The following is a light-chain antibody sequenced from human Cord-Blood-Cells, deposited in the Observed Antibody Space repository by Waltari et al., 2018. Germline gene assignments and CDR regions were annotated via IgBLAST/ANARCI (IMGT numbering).Light chain of an antibody. J-gene: IGLJ3*02. Sequence: QSALTQPASVSGSPGQSITISCTGTSSDVGGYHYVSWYQQHPGKAPKRMIYDVSKRPSGVSNRFSGSKSGNTASLTISGLQAEDEADYYCSSYTSSSTWVFGGGTKLTVL. V-gene: IGLV2-14*01. CDR3: SSYTSSSTWV. CDR1: SSDVGGYHY. CDR2: DVS.